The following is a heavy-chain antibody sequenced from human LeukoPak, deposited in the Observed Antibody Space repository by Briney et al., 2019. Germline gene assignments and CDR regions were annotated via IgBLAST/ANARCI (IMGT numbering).Heavy chain of an antibody. D-gene: IGHD3-22*01. J-gene: IGHJ6*02. CDR2: ISSSGSTI. CDR3: ARDYYDSSGYYGSYYYYGMDV. CDR1: GFTFSSYE. Sequence: GGSLRLSCAASGFTFSSYEMNWVRQAPGKGLEWVSYISSSGSTIYYADSVKGRFTISRDNAKNSLYLQMNSLRAEDTAVYYCARDYYDSSGYYGSYYYYGMDVWAKGPRSPSP. V-gene: IGHV3-48*03.